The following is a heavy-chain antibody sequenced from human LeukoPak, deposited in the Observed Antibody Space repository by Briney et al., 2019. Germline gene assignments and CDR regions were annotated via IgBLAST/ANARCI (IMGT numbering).Heavy chain of an antibody. CDR2: IIPIFGTA. CDR3: ARRELTRYCSSTSCYEDWSDP. D-gene: IGHD2-2*01. J-gene: IGHJ5*02. V-gene: IGHV1-69*13. Sequence: GASVKVSCKASGGTFSSYAISWVRQAPGQRLEWIGGIIPIFGTANYAQKFQGRVTITADESTSTAYMELSSLRSEDTAVYYCARRELTRYCSSTSCYEDWSDPWGQGTLVTVSS. CDR1: GGTFSSYA.